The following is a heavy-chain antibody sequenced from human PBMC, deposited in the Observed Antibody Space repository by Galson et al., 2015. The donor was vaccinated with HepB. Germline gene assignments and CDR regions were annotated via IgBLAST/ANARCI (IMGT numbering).Heavy chain of an antibody. J-gene: IGHJ4*02. CDR2: INPNSGGT. D-gene: IGHD3-9*01. CDR3: ARGAFDWLLSHFDY. V-gene: IGHV1-2*06. CDR1: GYTFTGYY. Sequence: SVKVSCKASGYTFTGYYMHWVRQAPGQGLEWMGRINPNSGGTNYAQKFQGRVTMTRDTSISTAYMELSRLRSEDTAVYYCARGAFDWLLSHFDYWGQGTLVTVSS.